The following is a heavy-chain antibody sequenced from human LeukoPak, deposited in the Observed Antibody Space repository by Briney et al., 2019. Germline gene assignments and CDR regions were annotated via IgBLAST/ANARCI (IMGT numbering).Heavy chain of an antibody. D-gene: IGHD3-10*01. CDR2: ISAYNGNT. CDR3: ARTRRITMPYARVGWFDP. J-gene: IGHJ5*02. Sequence: GASVKVSCKASGYTFTSYGISWVRRAPGQGLEWMGWISAYNGNTNYAQKLQGRVTMTTDTSTSTAYMELRSLRSDDTAVYYCARTRRITMPYARVGWFDPWGQGTLVTVSS. CDR1: GYTFTSYG. V-gene: IGHV1-18*01.